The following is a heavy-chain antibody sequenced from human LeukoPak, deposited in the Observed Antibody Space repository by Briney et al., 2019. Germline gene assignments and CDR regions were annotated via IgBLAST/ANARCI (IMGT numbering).Heavy chain of an antibody. D-gene: IGHD6-19*01. V-gene: IGHV3-74*01. CDR2: INSGGSST. J-gene: IGHJ4*02. CDR3: ARDRYSSAWYEE. CDR1: AFTFSSYW. Sequence: GGSLRLSCTASAFTFSSYWMHWVRQAPGKGLVWVSHINSGGSSTSYADSVKGRFTISRDNAKNTLYLQMNSLRAEDTAVYYRARDRYSSAWYEEWGQGTLVTVSS.